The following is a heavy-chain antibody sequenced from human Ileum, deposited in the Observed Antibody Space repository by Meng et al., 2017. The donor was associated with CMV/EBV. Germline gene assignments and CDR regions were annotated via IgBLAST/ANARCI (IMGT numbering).Heavy chain of an antibody. CDR2: IRSKAYGGTT. D-gene: IGHD1-26*01. CDR3: TRDPRGGALKYYFDY. Sequence: GGSLRLSCTASGFTFGDYAMSWVRQAPGKGLEWVGFIRSKAYGGTTEYAASVKGRFTISRDDSKSIAYLQMNSLKTEDTAVYYCTRDPRGGALKYYFDYWGQGTLVTVSS. V-gene: IGHV3-49*04. CDR1: GFTFGDYA. J-gene: IGHJ4*02.